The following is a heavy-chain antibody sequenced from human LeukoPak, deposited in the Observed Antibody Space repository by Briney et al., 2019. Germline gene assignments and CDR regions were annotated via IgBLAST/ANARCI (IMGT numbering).Heavy chain of an antibody. CDR2: INHSGST. Sequence: GSLRLSCAASGFTFSSYAMSWIRQPPGKGLEWIGEINHSGSTNYNPSLKSRVTISVDTSKNQFSLKLSSVTAADTAVYYCARGVNIVVVPAAIKSPQYYFDYWGQGTLVTVSS. CDR3: ARGVNIVVVPAAIKSPQYYFDY. V-gene: IGHV4-34*01. CDR1: GFTFSSYA. J-gene: IGHJ4*02. D-gene: IGHD2-2*02.